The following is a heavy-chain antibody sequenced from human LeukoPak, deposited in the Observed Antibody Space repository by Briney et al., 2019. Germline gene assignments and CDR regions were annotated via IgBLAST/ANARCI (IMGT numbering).Heavy chain of an antibody. CDR2: ISGSGDST. Sequence: PGGSLRLSCAASGFTFRSYAMSWVRQAPGKGLEWVSAISGSGDSTYYAESVKGRSTISRDNSKNTLYLQMNSLRAEDTAVYYCARVKYYYDSSGPNSHWGQGTLVTVSP. J-gene: IGHJ4*02. D-gene: IGHD3-22*01. V-gene: IGHV3-23*01. CDR1: GFTFRSYA. CDR3: ARVKYYYDSSGPNSH.